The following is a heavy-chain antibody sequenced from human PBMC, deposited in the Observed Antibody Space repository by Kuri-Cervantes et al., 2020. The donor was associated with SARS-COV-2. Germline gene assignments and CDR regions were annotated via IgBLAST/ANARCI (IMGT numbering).Heavy chain of an antibody. J-gene: IGHJ4*02. D-gene: IGHD3-3*01. Sequence: SETLSLTCTVSGYSISSGYYWGWIRQPPGKGLEWIGSIYHSGSTYYNPSLKSRVTISVDTSKNQFSLKLSSVTAADTAVYYCARHQSGHFDYWGQGTLVTVSS. CDR2: IYHSGST. V-gene: IGHV4-38-2*02. CDR3: ARHQSGHFDY. CDR1: GYSISSGYY.